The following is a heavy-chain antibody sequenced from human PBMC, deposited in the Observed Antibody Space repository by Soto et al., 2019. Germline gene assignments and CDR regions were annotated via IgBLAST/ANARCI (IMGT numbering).Heavy chain of an antibody. Sequence: ASVKVSCKVSGYTLTELSMHWVRQAPGKGLERMGGFDPEDGETIYAQKFQGRVTMTEDTSTDTAYMELSSLRSEDTAVYYCAILYGSGSYYNLDYYYYGMDVWGQGTTVTVSS. CDR1: GYTLTELS. J-gene: IGHJ6*02. D-gene: IGHD3-10*01. V-gene: IGHV1-24*01. CDR2: FDPEDGET. CDR3: AILYGSGSYYNLDYYYYGMDV.